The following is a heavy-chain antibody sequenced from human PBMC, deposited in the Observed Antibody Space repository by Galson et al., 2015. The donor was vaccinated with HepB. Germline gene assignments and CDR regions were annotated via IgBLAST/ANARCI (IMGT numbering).Heavy chain of an antibody. V-gene: IGHV3-21*06. Sequence: SLRLSCAASGFTFSSYSMNWVRQVPGKGLEWVSSISTDSSKINYADSVKGRFAISRDNAKNTLYLQMSSLRAEDTAVYYCARYRGVATWDTWGQGTLVTVSS. CDR3: ARYRGVATWDT. CDR1: GFTFSSYS. D-gene: IGHD5-12*01. J-gene: IGHJ4*02. CDR2: ISTDSSKI.